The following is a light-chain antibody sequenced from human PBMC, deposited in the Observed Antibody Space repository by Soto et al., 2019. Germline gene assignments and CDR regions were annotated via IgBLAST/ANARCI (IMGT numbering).Light chain of an antibody. CDR1: SSDVGGYNY. Sequence: QSVLTQPASVSGSPGQSITISCTGTSSDVGGYNYVSWYQQHPGKAPKLMIYEVSNRPSGVSNRFSGSKSGNTASLTISGLQAEDEADYYCSSYTSSRTPLYVFGTGTKVTVL. V-gene: IGLV2-14*01. CDR2: EVS. CDR3: SSYTSSRTPLYV. J-gene: IGLJ1*01.